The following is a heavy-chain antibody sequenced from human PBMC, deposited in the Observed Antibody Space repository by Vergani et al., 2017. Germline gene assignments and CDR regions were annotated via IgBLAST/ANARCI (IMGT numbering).Heavy chain of an antibody. CDR1: GFTFSSYS. D-gene: IGHD3-22*01. CDR2: ISSSSSYI. J-gene: IGHJ4*02. V-gene: IGHV3-21*01. Sequence: EVQLVESGGGLVKPGGSLRLSCAASGFTFSSYSMNWVRQAPGKGLEWVSSISSSSSYIYYADSVKGRFTISRDNAKTSLYLQMNSLRAEDTAVYYCARDLFYYDSSGYYSGFFDYWGQGTLVTVSS. CDR3: ARDLFYYDSSGYYSGFFDY.